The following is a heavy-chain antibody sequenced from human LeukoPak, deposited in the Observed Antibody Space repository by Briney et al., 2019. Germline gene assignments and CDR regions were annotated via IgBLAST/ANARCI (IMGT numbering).Heavy chain of an antibody. J-gene: IGHJ6*02. V-gene: IGHV1-2*02. CDR2: INPNSGGT. CDR3: ARAFYYGSGSYLQSYYYYYGMDV. CDR1: GYTFTGYY. Sequence: SVKVSCKASGYTFTGYYMHWVRRAPGQGLEWMGWINPNSGGTNYAQKFQGRVTMTRDTSISTAYMELSRLRSDDTAVYYCARAFYYGSGSYLQSYYYYYGMDVWGQGTTVTVSS. D-gene: IGHD3-10*01.